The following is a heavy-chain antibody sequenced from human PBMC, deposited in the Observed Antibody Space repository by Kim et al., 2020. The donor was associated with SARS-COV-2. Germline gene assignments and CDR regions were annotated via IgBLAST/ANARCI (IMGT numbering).Heavy chain of an antibody. CDR1: GFTFSNYA. CDR2: FGSGGTT. Sequence: GESLRLSCTASGFTFSNYAMNWVRQAPGKGLEWVSVFGSGGTTYYADSVKGRFTISRDNSKNTLYLQMNSLRAEDTAVYYCAKIDSGYFDYWGQGTLVTVSS. V-gene: IGHV3-23*01. D-gene: IGHD3-22*01. J-gene: IGHJ4*02. CDR3: AKIDSGYFDY.